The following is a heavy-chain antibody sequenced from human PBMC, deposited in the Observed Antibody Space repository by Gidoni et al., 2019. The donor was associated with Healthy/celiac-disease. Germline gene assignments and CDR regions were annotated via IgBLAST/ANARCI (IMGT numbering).Heavy chain of an antibody. CDR1: GFTFSNAW. D-gene: IGHD2-2*01. Sequence: EVQLVESGGGLVKPGGSLRLSCTASGFTFSNAWMSWVRQAPGKGLEWVGRIKSKTDGGTTDYAAPLKGRFTISRDDSKNTLYLQMNSLKTEDTAVYYCTTGYCSSTSCGYWGQGTLVTVSS. CDR2: IKSKTDGGTT. J-gene: IGHJ4*02. CDR3: TTGYCSSTSCGY. V-gene: IGHV3-15*01.